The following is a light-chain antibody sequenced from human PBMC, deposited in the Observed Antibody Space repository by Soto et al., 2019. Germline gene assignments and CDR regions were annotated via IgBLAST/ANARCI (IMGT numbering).Light chain of an antibody. Sequence: ELVMTQSQANQSLSTGESATLSCRASQSVSSNLAWYKQKPGQAPRLLIYGASTRATGIPARLRDSVYGTEFTLTFSRLQSEDVAVYDCQQSNNWLIPFGQGTRLEFK. CDR3: QQSNNWLIP. V-gene: IGKV3-15*01. CDR1: QSVSSN. CDR2: GAS. J-gene: IGKJ5*01.